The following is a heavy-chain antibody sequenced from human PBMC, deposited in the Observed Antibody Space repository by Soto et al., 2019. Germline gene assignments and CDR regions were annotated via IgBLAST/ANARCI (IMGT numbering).Heavy chain of an antibody. CDR1: GFSLTNARMG. Sequence: SGPTLVNPTATLTLTCTVSGFSLTNARMGVSWIRQPPGKALEWLAHIFSNDAKYYSTSLKSRLCISKDTSTSQVVLTMTDKDPVDTATYYCARVDRFVEWLYAFDLWGPGTLVTVSS. CDR2: IFSNDAK. V-gene: IGHV2-26*01. D-gene: IGHD3-3*01. CDR3: ARVDRFVEWLYAFDL. J-gene: IGHJ4*02.